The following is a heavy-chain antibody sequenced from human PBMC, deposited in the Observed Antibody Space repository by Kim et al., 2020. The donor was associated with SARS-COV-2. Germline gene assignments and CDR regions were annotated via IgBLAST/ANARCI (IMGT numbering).Heavy chain of an antibody. J-gene: IGHJ4*02. Sequence: GGSLRLSCAASGFTFSSYGMHWVRQAPGKGLEWVAVIWYDGSNKYYADSVKGRFTISRDNSKNTLYLQMNSLRAEDTAVYYCARDLRAFDYGDALWGQGTLVTVSS. V-gene: IGHV3-33*01. D-gene: IGHD4-17*01. CDR3: ARDLRAFDYGDAL. CDR2: IWYDGSNK. CDR1: GFTFSSYG.